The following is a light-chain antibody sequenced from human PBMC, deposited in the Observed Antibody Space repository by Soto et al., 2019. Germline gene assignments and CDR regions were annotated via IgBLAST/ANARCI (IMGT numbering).Light chain of an antibody. Sequence: EIVLTQSPGTLSLSPGERATLSCRASQSVSNNYLAWYQQKPGQAPRLLIYGASNTATGIPDRLSGSGSGTDFTLTIRRLEPEDFAVYYCQQYGSSGTFGQGTKVDI. J-gene: IGKJ1*01. CDR2: GAS. V-gene: IGKV3-20*01. CDR3: QQYGSSGT. CDR1: QSVSNNY.